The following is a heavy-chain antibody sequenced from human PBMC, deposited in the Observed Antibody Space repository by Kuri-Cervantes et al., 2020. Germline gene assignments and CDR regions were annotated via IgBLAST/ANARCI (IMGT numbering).Heavy chain of an antibody. V-gene: IGHV4-59*01. J-gene: IGHJ6*02. CDR3: ARDQGSSPLWYHYGMDV. Sequence: SETLSLTCTVSGGSISSYYWSWIRQPPGKGLEWIGYIYYSGSTNYNPSLKSRVTISVDTSKNQFSLKLSSVTAADTAVYYCARDQGSSPLWYHYGMDVWGQGTTVTVSS. CDR1: GGSISSYY. D-gene: IGHD6-6*01. CDR2: IYYSGST.